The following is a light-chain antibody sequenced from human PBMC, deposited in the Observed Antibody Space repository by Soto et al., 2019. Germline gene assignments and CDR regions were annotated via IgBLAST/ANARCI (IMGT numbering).Light chain of an antibody. Sequence: EIVLTQSPGTLSLSPGKRTTLSCRASQSVSSIYLAWYQQKPGQAPRLLIYGASSRATGIPDRFSGSGSGTDFTLTISRLEPEDFAMYYCQQYGSSRWTFGQGTKVEI. CDR3: QQYGSSRWT. V-gene: IGKV3-20*01. CDR1: QSVSSIY. CDR2: GAS. J-gene: IGKJ1*01.